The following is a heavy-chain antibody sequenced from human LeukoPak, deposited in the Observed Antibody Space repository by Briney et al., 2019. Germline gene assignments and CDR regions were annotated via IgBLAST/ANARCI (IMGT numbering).Heavy chain of an antibody. CDR1: GFTFSSYW. V-gene: IGHV3-7*02. D-gene: IGHD2-2*01. Sequence: PGGSLRLSCAASGFTFSSYWMSWVRQAPGKGLVWVANIHLDGSEKYYVDSVKGRFTISRDNAKNSLYLQMNSPRAEDTAVYYCATDCSSVSCFDYWGQGTLVTVSS. CDR3: ATDCSSVSCFDY. J-gene: IGHJ4*02. CDR2: IHLDGSEK.